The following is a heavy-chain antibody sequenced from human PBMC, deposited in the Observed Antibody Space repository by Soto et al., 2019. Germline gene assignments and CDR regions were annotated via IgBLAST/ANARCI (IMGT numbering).Heavy chain of an antibody. Sequence: QVQLVQSGAEVKKPGASVKVSCKVSGYTLTELSMHWVRQAPGKGLEWMGGFDPEDGETIYAQKFQGRVTMTEDTSTDTAYMELSSLRSEDTAVYYCATALYCSSTSCFYMGWFDPWGQGTLVTVSS. CDR2: FDPEDGET. CDR3: ATALYCSSTSCFYMGWFDP. V-gene: IGHV1-24*01. J-gene: IGHJ5*02. CDR1: GYTLTELS. D-gene: IGHD2-2*01.